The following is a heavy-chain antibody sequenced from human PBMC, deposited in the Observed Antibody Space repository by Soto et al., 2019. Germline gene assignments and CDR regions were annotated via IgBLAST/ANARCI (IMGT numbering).Heavy chain of an antibody. CDR2: VYSSGTT. V-gene: IGHV4-4*07. J-gene: IGHJ4*02. CDR1: GGSINSYW. CDR3: ARDIGSYAYGEGY. D-gene: IGHD3-10*01. Sequence: KTSETLSLTCSVSGGSINSYWWSWIRQPAGKGLEWIGRVYSSGTTDYNPSLNSRATLSVETSKNQFSLKLSSVTAADTAVYYCARDIGSYAYGEGYWGQGIQVT.